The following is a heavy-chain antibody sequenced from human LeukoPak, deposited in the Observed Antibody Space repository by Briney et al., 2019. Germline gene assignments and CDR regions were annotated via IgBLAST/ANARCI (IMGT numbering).Heavy chain of an antibody. CDR1: GGSIRNYY. V-gene: IGHV4-59*01. Sequence: SETLSLTCTVSGGSIRNYYWSWIRQPPGKGLEWIGNIYYSGSTRNNPSLKSRVIISADTSKNQLSLKLSSVTAADTAVYYCARHTRGDAFDIWGQGTMVTVSS. CDR2: IYYSGST. CDR3: ARHTRGDAFDI. J-gene: IGHJ3*02. D-gene: IGHD2-2*02.